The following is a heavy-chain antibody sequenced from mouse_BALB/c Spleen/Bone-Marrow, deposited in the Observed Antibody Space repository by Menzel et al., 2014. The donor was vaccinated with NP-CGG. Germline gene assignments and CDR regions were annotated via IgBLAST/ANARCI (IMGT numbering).Heavy chain of an antibody. Sequence: EVKLEESGGGLVQPGGSLRLFCATSGFTFTDYYMSWVRQPPGKALEWLGFIRNKANGYTTEYSASVKGRFTISRDNSQSILYLQMNTLRAEDSATYYCARDERYGIYWYFDVWGAGTTVTVSS. D-gene: IGHD1-1*01. CDR2: IRNKANGYTT. V-gene: IGHV7-3*02. J-gene: IGHJ1*01. CDR1: GFTFTDYY. CDR3: ARDERYGIYWYFDV.